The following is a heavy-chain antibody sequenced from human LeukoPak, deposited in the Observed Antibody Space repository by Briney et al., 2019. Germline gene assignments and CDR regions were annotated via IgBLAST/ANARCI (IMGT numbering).Heavy chain of an antibody. CDR3: AREGYCSGGSCVTNWFDP. D-gene: IGHD2-15*01. V-gene: IGHV4-34*01. CDR1: GGSLSGYY. J-gene: IGHJ5*02. Sequence: SETLSLTCAVYGGSLSGYYWSWIRQPPGKGLEWIGEINHSGSTNYNPSLKSRVTISVDTSKNQFSLKLSSVTAADTAVYYCAREGYCSGGSCVTNWFDPWGQGTLVTVSS. CDR2: INHSGST.